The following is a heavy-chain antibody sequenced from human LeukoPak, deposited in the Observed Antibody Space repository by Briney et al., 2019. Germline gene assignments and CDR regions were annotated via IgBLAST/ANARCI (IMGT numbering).Heavy chain of an antibody. CDR1: GGSISSGDYY. Sequence: SETLSLTCTVSGGSISSGDYYWSWIRQPPGKGLEWIGYIYYSGSTYYNPFLKSRVTISVDTSKNQFSLKLSSVTAADTAVYYCARVLGDRPALVDYWGQGTLVTVSS. CDR2: IYYSGST. J-gene: IGHJ4*02. V-gene: IGHV4-30-4*01. CDR3: ARVLGDRPALVDY. D-gene: IGHD4-17*01.